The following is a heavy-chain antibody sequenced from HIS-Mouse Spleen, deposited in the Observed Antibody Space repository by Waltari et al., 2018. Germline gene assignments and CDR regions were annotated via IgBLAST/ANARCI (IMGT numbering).Heavy chain of an antibody. V-gene: IGHV4-34*01. CDR2: INHSGRT. CDR1: GGSFSGYY. J-gene: IGHJ4*02. Sequence: QVQLQQWGAGLLKPSETLSLTCAVYGGSFSGYYWSWIRQPPGKGVEWIGEINHSGRTNHTPPQHSRDTISVDTATNEFYRKLSSVTAAETSVYYCARGGPEYSSMWYFDDWGQGTLVTVSS. CDR3: ARGGPEYSSMWYFDD. D-gene: IGHD6-6*01.